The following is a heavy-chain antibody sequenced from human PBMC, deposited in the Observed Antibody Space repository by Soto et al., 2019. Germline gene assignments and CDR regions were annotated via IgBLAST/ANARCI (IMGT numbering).Heavy chain of an antibody. Sequence: EVQLEESGGGLVQPGGSLRLSCAASGFTFSSYWMTWVRQAPGKGLEWVANIKEDGSEQYQVDSVKGRFTFFSDNAKKTLYLQINSPRVQNAAVYYPAMLTAAGGVAQFDCGGHGTMVTVSS. V-gene: IGHV3-7*05. CDR2: IKEDGSEQ. J-gene: IGHJ4*01. CDR3: AMLTAAGGVAQFDC. D-gene: IGHD6-13*01. CDR1: GFTFSSYW.